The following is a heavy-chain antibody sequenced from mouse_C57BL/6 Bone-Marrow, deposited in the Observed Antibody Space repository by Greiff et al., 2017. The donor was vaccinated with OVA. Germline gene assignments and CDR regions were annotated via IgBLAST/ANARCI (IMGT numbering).Heavy chain of an antibody. D-gene: IGHD2-4*01. J-gene: IGHJ2*01. CDR2: ISSGSGTI. V-gene: IGHV5-17*01. Sequence: EVMLVESGGGLVKPGGSLKLSCAASGFTFSDYGMHWVRQAPEKGLEWVAYISSGSGTIYYADKVKGRFTLSRDNATNTLFLQMTSLRSEDTAMYYCARRDYDYLDYWGRGTTLTVTS. CDR3: ARRDYDYLDY. CDR1: GFTFSDYG.